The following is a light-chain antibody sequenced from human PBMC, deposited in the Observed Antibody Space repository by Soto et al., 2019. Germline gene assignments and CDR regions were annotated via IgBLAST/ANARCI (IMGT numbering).Light chain of an antibody. CDR3: QQYYKWPRT. Sequence: ETVMTQSPATLSVSPGEGATLSCRASQSVSTNLAWYQQKPGQTPGLLIYGASSRAPGVPARFSGSGSGTEFTLTINSLQSEDFAVYYCQQYYKWPRTFGQGTRVEVK. CDR1: QSVSTN. CDR2: GAS. V-gene: IGKV3-15*01. J-gene: IGKJ1*01.